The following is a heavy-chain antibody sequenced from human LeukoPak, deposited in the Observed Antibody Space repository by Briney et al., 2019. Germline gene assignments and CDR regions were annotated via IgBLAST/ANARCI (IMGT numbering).Heavy chain of an antibody. J-gene: IGHJ4*02. V-gene: IGHV1-46*01. Sequence: GASVKVSCTASGYTFTNYYMHWVRQAPGQGLEWMGIINPSGDSSSYAQKFQGGVTMTRDTSTSTVYMELSSLRSEDTGVYYCARDGAYYYESSAYYANWGQGTQVTVSS. D-gene: IGHD3-22*01. CDR3: ARDGAYYYESSAYYAN. CDR2: INPSGDSS. CDR1: GYTFTNYY.